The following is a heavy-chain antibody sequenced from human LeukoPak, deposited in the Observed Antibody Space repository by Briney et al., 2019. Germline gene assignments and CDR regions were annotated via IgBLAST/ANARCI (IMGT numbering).Heavy chain of an antibody. CDR3: ARERGSSGGNTNGYFDY. Sequence: GGSLRLSCAASGFTFSNYAMSWVRQAPGKGLEWVSVISGSGGTTYSADSVKGRFTISRDNSKNTLYLQMNSLRAEDTAAYYCARERGSSGGNTNGYFDYWGQGALVTVSS. CDR2: ISGSGGTT. J-gene: IGHJ4*02. D-gene: IGHD4-23*01. V-gene: IGHV3-23*01. CDR1: GFTFSNYA.